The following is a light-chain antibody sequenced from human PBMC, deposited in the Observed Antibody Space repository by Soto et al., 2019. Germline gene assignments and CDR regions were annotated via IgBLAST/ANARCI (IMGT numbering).Light chain of an antibody. CDR2: DAS. V-gene: IGKV3-11*01. CDR1: QSVSSY. CDR3: QQRSNWPPIT. J-gene: IGKJ5*01. Sequence: EIVLTQSPATLSLSPGERATLSCRASQSVSSYLAWYQQKPGQAPRLLIYDASNRATGIPARFSGSGSGTDFTLTISILEPEDFAVYYCQQRSNWPPITFGQGIRLEIK.